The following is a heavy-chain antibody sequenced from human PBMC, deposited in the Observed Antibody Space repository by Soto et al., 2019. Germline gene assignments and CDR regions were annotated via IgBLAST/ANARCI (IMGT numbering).Heavy chain of an antibody. D-gene: IGHD2-15*01. CDR2: ISTYNGNK. CDR1: GYTFTTFG. Sequence: QVQLGQSGAEVKKPGASVKVSCKASGYTFTTFGISWVRQAPGQGLEWMGWISTYNGNKYYAPKFQGRVTVTTDTSTSTAYMELSSMRSDDTAVYYCGREYCRCGRCYSPEYWGQGNLVTVSS. V-gene: IGHV1-18*01. J-gene: IGHJ4*02. CDR3: GREYCRCGRCYSPEY.